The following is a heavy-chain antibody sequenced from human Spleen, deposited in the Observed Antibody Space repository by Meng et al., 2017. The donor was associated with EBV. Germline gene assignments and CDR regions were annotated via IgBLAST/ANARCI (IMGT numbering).Heavy chain of an antibody. CDR2: LIPYFGAA. CDR3: ASESGRGYTPDY. D-gene: IGHD3-10*01. CDR1: GITFSHSA. V-gene: IGHV1-69*01. J-gene: IGHJ4*02. Sequence: QVQVVQSGAEVKRPGSSVKVSCKTSGITFSHSAVSWVRHAPGQGLEWLGGLIPYFGAANYAPKFEGRVTIIADDSTRTHYLELTSLRSDDSGMYYCASESGRGYTPDYWGQGTLVTVSS.